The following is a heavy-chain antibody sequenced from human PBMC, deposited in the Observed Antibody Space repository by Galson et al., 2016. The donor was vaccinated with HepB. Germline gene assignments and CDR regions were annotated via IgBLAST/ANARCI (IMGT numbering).Heavy chain of an antibody. CDR3: ARSRTPMVRGSIQTGVYFDN. Sequence: SETLSLTCNVSGGSVSSGRHYWAWIRQPPGKGLEYIGSVYYGGSTYYNPSLDSRGTISVDTSKNQFSLKLRSVTASDTAVYYCARSRTPMVRGSIQTGVYFDNWGQGTLVTVSS. CDR2: VYYGGST. CDR1: GGSVSSGRHY. D-gene: IGHD3-10*01. J-gene: IGHJ4*02. V-gene: IGHV4-39*01.